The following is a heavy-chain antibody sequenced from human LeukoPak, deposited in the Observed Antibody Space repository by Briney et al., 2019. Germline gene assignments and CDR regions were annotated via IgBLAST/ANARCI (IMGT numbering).Heavy chain of an antibody. Sequence: GGSPRLSSAASGLTFRNYAMHWVRQAPGGRRGWGAVIWFDGTEKYYAASVMGRVTISRDSSENTLYLQMNGLRTEDTAVYYCARVNGPNSGYYYTLTLWGQGTPVTVSS. D-gene: IGHD3-22*01. CDR1: GLTFRNYA. CDR2: IWFDGTEK. J-gene: IGHJ4*02. V-gene: IGHV3-33*01. CDR3: ARVNGPNSGYYYTLTL.